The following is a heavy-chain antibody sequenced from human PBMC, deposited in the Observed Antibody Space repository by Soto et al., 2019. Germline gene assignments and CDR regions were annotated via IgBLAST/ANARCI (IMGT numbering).Heavy chain of an antibody. D-gene: IGHD3-22*01. J-gene: IGHJ4*02. CDR3: AKDSGYYDSSGPLDY. CDR2: ISGSGGST. Sequence: GGSLRLSCAASGFTFSSYAMSWVRQAPGKGLEWVSAISGSGGSTYYADSVKGRLTISRDNSKNTLYLQMNSLRAEDTAVYYCAKDSGYYDSSGPLDYWGQGTLVTVSS. V-gene: IGHV3-23*01. CDR1: GFTFSSYA.